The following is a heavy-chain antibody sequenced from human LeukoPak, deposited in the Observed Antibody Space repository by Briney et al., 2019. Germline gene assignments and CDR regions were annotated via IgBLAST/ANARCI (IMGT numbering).Heavy chain of an antibody. Sequence: SETLSLTCAVYGGSFSGYYWSWIRQPPGKGLEWIGEINHSGSTNYNPSLKSRVTISVDTSKNQFSLKLNSVTAADTAVYYCARYRRHPTYCSGGSCQGAFDIWGQGTMVTVSS. CDR1: GGSFSGYY. J-gene: IGHJ3*02. CDR2: INHSGST. CDR3: ARYRRHPTYCSGGSCQGAFDI. V-gene: IGHV4-34*01. D-gene: IGHD2-15*01.